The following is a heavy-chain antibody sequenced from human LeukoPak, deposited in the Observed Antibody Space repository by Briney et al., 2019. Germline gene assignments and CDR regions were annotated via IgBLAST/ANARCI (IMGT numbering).Heavy chain of an antibody. J-gene: IGHJ4*02. Sequence: SETLSLTCTVSGGSISSSSYYWGWIRRPPGKGLEWIGSIYYSGSTYYNPSLKSRVTISVDTSKNQFSLKLSSVTAADTAVYYCARGRNTYYYDSSGYYWGQGTLVTVSS. CDR1: GGSISSSSYY. V-gene: IGHV4-39*01. CDR2: IYYSGST. CDR3: ARGRNTYYYDSSGYY. D-gene: IGHD3-22*01.